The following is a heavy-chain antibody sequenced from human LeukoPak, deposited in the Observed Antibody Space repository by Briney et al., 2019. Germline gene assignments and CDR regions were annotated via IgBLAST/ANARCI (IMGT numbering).Heavy chain of an antibody. CDR2: IWYDGSNK. J-gene: IGHJ3*02. D-gene: IGHD2-2*01. CDR1: GFTFSSYG. CDR3: ARDADEYCSSTTCRGGSFDI. Sequence: GGSLRLSCAASGFTFSSYGMHWVRQAPGKGLEWVAVIWYDGSNKYYADSVKVRFTISRDDSKNTLYLQMNSLRAEDTAVYYCARDADEYCSSTTCRGGSFDIWGQGTMVTVSS. V-gene: IGHV3-33*01.